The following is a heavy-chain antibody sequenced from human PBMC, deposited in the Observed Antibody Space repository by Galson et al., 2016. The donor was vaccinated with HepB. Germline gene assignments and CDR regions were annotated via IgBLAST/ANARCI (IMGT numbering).Heavy chain of an antibody. CDR3: ARDLKFRNWFDP. Sequence: SLRLSCAASGFVFSDYYMSRLRQAPGKGLEWISDISTSGTYTDYADSVKGRFTISRDNANNLLYLQMDNLRTEDTAVYFCARDLKFRNWFDPWGQGTLVAVSS. D-gene: IGHD2-21*01. J-gene: IGHJ5*02. CDR2: ISTSGTYT. V-gene: IGHV3-11*06. CDR1: GFVFSDYY.